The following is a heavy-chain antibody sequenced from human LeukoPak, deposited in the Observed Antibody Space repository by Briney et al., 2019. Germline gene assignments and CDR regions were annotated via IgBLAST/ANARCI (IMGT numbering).Heavy chain of an antibody. CDR1: GGSISSYY. CDR2: IYTSGST. D-gene: IGHD3-22*01. V-gene: IGHV4-4*07. J-gene: IGHJ4*02. CDR3: ARGGYYYYDFDY. Sequence: SETLSLTCTVSGGSISSYYWSCIRQPAGKGLEWIGRIYTSGSTNYNPSLKSRVTMSVDTSKNQFSLRLSSVTAADTAVYYCARGGYYYYDFDYWGQGTLVTVSS.